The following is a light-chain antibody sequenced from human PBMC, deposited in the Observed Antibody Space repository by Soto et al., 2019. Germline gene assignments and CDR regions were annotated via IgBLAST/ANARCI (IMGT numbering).Light chain of an antibody. J-gene: IGKJ5*01. CDR2: AAS. Sequence: DIQMTQSPSSLSASVGDRFTITCRASQTIGTYLNWYQHKPGKAPKPLIYAASNLQSGVPSRFGGSGSGTDFTLTISSLRPEDFATYYCQQSYRTPITFGQGTRLEI. CDR1: QTIGTY. V-gene: IGKV1-39*01. CDR3: QQSYRTPIT.